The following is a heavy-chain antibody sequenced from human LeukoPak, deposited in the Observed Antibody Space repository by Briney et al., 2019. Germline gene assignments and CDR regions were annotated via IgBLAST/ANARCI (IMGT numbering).Heavy chain of an antibody. CDR1: GGSISSYY. CDR2: IYYSGST. V-gene: IGHV4-59*01. CDR3: ARLQYCSGTSCYWFDP. D-gene: IGHD2-2*01. Sequence: SETLSLTCTVSGGSISSYYWSWIRQPPGKGLEWIGYIYYSGSTSYNPSLKSRVTISVDTSKNQFSLKLSSVTAADTAVYYCARLQYCSGTSCYWFDPWGQGTLVTVSS. J-gene: IGHJ5*02.